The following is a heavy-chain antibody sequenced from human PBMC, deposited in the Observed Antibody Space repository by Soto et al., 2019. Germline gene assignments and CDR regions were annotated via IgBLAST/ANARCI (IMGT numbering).Heavy chain of an antibody. CDR1: GDSVNRGSYY. CDR3: ARDRDY. V-gene: IGHV4-61*01. J-gene: IGHJ4*02. Sequence: QVQLQESGPGLVKPSATLSLTCTVSGDSVNRGSYYWSWIRQPPGKGLEWIGFIHFRGNIKYNHSLKSRVTISLDKSKNQFSLNLTSVTAADTAVYYCARDRDYWGQGTLVTVSS. CDR2: IHFRGNI.